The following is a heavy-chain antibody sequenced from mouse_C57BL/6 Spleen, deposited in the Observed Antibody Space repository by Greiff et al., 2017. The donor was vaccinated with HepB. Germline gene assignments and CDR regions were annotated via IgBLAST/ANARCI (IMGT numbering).Heavy chain of an antibody. CDR3: ARYNYGNAYYCDY. CDR1: GYTFTSYG. D-gene: IGHD2-1*01. V-gene: IGHV1-81*01. CDR2: IYPRSGNT. J-gene: IGHJ2*01. Sequence: QVQLKESGAELARPGASVKLSCKASGYTFTSYGISWVKQRTGQGLEWIGEIYPRSGNTYYNEKFKGKATLTADKSSSTAYMELRSLTSEDSAVYCWARYNYGNAYYCDYWGQGTPLTVSS.